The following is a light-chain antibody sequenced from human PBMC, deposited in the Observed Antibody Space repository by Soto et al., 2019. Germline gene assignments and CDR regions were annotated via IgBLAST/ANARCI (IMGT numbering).Light chain of an antibody. CDR2: ETS. CDR3: QHRSNWPPSIT. J-gene: IGKJ5*01. CDR1: QSFSSSY. Sequence: EIVFSLFTRTLSFSPGERATLSCRARQSFSSSYLAWYQQKPGQAPRLLIYETSSRATGIPARFSGSGSGTDFTLTISSLEPEDFAVYYCQHRSNWPPSITFGQGTRLEI. V-gene: IGKV3D-20*02.